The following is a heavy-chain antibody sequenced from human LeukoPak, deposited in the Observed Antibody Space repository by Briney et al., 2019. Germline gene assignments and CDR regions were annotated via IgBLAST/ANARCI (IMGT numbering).Heavy chain of an antibody. CDR1: GFTVSSNY. CDR3: AKDRYSNIDAFDI. Sequence: GGSLRLSCADSGFTVSSNYMRWVRQAPEKGLEWVSVIYSGGSTHYADSVKGRFTISRDNSKNTLYLQMNSLRADDTAVYYCAKDRYSNIDAFDIWGQGTMVTVSS. CDR2: IYSGGST. V-gene: IGHV3-66*01. D-gene: IGHD4-11*01. J-gene: IGHJ3*02.